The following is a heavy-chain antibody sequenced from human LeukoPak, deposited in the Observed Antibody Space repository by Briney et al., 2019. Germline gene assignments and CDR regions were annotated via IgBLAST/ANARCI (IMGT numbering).Heavy chain of an antibody. V-gene: IGHV3-30*02. CDR3: ARGRQPWLTYDAFDI. J-gene: IGHJ3*02. CDR2: VRSDGSTK. Sequence: GGSLRLSCAASGFTFNSYGMHWVRQAPGKGLEWVAFVRSDGSTKYYADSVKGRFTISRDNSKNTQYLQMNSLRADDTAVYYCARGRQPWLTYDAFDIWGQGTMVTVSS. CDR1: GFTFNSYG. D-gene: IGHD6-19*01.